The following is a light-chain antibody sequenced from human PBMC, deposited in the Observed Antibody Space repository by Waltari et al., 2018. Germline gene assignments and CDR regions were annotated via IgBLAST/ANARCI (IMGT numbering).Light chain of an antibody. CDR1: SSDVGGYNY. J-gene: IGLJ2*01. CDR3: SSYTSSSTLVV. CDR2: DVS. V-gene: IGLV2-14*03. Sequence: QSALTQPASVSGSPGQSITISCTGTSSDVGGYNYVSWYQQHPGKAPKLMIYDVSNRPSGVSNRFSGSKSCNTASLTISGLQAEDEADYCCSSYTSSSTLVVFGGGTKLTVL.